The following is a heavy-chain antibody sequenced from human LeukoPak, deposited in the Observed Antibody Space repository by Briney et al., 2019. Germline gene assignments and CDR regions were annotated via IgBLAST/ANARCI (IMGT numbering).Heavy chain of an antibody. CDR2: IIPIFGTA. CDR1: GYTFTSYD. Sequence: SVKVSCKASGYTFTSYDISWVRQAPGQGLEWMGGIIPIFGTANYAQKFQGRVTITTDEPTSTAYMELSSLRSEDTAVYYCAREVSYYFDYWGQGTLVTVSS. CDR3: AREVSYYFDY. J-gene: IGHJ4*02. V-gene: IGHV1-69*05.